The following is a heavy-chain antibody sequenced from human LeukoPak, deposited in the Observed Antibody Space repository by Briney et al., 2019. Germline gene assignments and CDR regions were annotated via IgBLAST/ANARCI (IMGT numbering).Heavy chain of an antibody. CDR1: GGSFSGYY. D-gene: IGHD6-6*01. CDR2: INPSGST. V-gene: IGHV4-34*01. J-gene: IGHJ4*02. Sequence: PSETLSLTCAVYGGSFSGYYWSWIRQPPGKGLEWIGEINPSGSTNYNPSLKSRVTISVDTSKNQFSLKLSSVTAADTAVYYCARGRIAARPGDYWGQGTLVTVSS. CDR3: ARGRIAARPGDY.